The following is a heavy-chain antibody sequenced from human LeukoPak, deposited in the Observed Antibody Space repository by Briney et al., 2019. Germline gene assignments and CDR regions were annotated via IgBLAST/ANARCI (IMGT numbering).Heavy chain of an antibody. J-gene: IGHJ5*02. CDR1: GGSISSYY. CDR2: IYTSGST. V-gene: IGHV4-4*07. Sequence: SKTLSLTCTVSGGSISSYYWSWIRQPAGKGLEWIGRIYTSGSTNYNPSLKSRVTMSVDTSKNQFSLKLSSVTAADTAVYYCARGRYGTVSRGWFDPWGQGTLVTVSS. CDR3: ARGRYGTVSRGWFDP. D-gene: IGHD1-1*01.